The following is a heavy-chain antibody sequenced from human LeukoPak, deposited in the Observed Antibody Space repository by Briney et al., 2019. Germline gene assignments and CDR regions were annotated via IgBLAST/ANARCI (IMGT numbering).Heavy chain of an antibody. CDR3: ARGATWYGCWFDP. CDR1: GFTFSSYA. V-gene: IGHV3-30*04. Sequence: PGGSLRLSCAASGFTFSSYAMHWVREAPGKGLEWVAVISYDGSNKYYADSVKGRFTISRDNSKNTLYLQMNSLRAEDTAVYYCARGATWYGCWFDPWGQGTLVTVSS. J-gene: IGHJ5*02. CDR2: ISYDGSNK. D-gene: IGHD6-13*01.